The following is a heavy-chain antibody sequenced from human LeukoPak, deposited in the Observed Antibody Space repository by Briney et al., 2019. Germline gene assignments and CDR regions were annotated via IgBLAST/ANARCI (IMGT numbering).Heavy chain of an antibody. J-gene: IGHJ4*02. CDR1: GYTFTGYY. CDR3: ARDKSRGWPFDY. D-gene: IGHD6-19*01. V-gene: IGHV1-2*06. CDR2: INPNSGGT. Sequence: GASVKVSCKASGYTFTGYYMHWVRQAPGQGLEWMGRINPNSGGTNYAQKFQGRVTMTRDTSISTAYMELSRLRSDDTAVYYCARDKSRGWPFDYWGQGTLVAVSS.